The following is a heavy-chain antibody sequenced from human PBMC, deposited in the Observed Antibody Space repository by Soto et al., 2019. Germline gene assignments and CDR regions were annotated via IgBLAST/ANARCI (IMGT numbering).Heavy chain of an antibody. CDR3: ATLPPRIVVSLLPIPT. CDR2: ISFEGGNK. V-gene: IGHV3-30*03. Sequence: PGGSLRLSCAASGFTFSTYDMHWVRQAPGKGLEWVALISFEGGNKYYADSVKGRFTISRDNSGNTMFLQMSSLTAADTAVYYCATLPPRIVVSLLPIPTWGQGILVTVSS. D-gene: IGHD2-21*01. J-gene: IGHJ5*02. CDR1: GFTFSTYD.